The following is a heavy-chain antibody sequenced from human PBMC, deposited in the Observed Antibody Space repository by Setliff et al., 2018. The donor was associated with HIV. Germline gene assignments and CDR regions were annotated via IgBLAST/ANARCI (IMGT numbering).Heavy chain of an antibody. CDR1: GGSISSYY. CDR3: ARSIVPVASGYYYFEY. J-gene: IGHJ4*02. CDR2: ILYSGST. Sequence: SETLSLTRTVSGGSISSYYWSWIRQPPGEGLEWSGYILYSGSTNYNPSLKSRVTISVDTSKNQFSLRLSSVAAGDTAVYYCARSIVPVASGYYYFEYWGQGPLVTVSS. D-gene: IGHD3-3*01. V-gene: IGHV4-59*08.